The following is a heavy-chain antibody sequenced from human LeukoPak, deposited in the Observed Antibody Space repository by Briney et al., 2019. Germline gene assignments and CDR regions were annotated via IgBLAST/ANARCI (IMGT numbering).Heavy chain of an antibody. CDR3: ARAGGSYSPSDY. D-gene: IGHD2-21*01. J-gene: IGHJ4*02. V-gene: IGHV1-18*01. CDR1: GYTFTCYG. Sequence: ASVKVSCKASGYTFTCYGISWVRQAPGQGLEWMGWINAYNDNTNYAQKFQGRVTMTTDTSTSTAYMELRSLRSDDTAVFYCARAGGSYSPSDYWGQGTLVTVSS. CDR2: INAYNDNT.